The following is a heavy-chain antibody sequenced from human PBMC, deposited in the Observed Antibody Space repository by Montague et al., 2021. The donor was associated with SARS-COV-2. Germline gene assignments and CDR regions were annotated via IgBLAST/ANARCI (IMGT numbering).Heavy chain of an antibody. J-gene: IGHJ5*02. CDR2: IYYTGST. CDR3: ARELSFECCSNGYSPGWFDA. V-gene: IGHV4-39*07. Sequence: SETLSLTCTVSGGSISSSSNYWGWIRQSPGKGLEWIGSIYYTGSTYYNPSLKSRVTISMDTSKNQFSLKLRSVTAADTAVYYCARELSFECCSNGYSPGWFDAWGQGTLVTVSS. D-gene: IGHD3-16*02. CDR1: GGSISSSSNY.